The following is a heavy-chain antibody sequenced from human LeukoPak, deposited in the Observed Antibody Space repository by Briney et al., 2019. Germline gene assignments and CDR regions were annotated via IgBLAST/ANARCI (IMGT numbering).Heavy chain of an antibody. CDR2: ISYDGSNK. CDR3: AREGGPGGSGYQLDAFDI. Sequence: PGGSLRLSCAASGFTFSSYAMHWVRQAPGKGLEWVAVISYDGSNKYYADSVKGRFTISRDNSKNTLYLQMNSLRAEDTAVYYCAREGGPGGSGYQLDAFDIWGQGTMVTVSS. J-gene: IGHJ3*02. CDR1: GFTFSSYA. D-gene: IGHD5-12*01. V-gene: IGHV3-30*04.